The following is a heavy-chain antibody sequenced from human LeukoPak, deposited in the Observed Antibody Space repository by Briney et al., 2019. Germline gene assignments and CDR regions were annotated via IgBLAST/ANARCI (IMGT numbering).Heavy chain of an antibody. Sequence: GASVKVSCKAFGYTFTSNYMHWVRQAPGQGPEWMGVISPSGGSTSYAQKFQGRVTMTRDMSTSTVYMELSSLRSEDTAVYYCARDDRGSRTTGYYYYMDVWGKGTTVTVSS. V-gene: IGHV1-46*01. D-gene: IGHD1-14*01. CDR3: ARDDRGSRTTGYYYYMDV. J-gene: IGHJ6*03. CDR1: GYTFTSNY. CDR2: ISPSGGST.